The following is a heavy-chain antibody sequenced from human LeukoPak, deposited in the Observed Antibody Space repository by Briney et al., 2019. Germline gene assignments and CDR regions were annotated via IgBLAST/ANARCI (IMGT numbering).Heavy chain of an antibody. CDR1: GGSISSYY. V-gene: IGHV4-59*01. D-gene: IGHD3-22*01. Sequence: SETLSLTCTVSGGSISSYYWSWIRQPPGKGLEWIGYIYYSGSTNYNPSLKSRVTISVDTSKNQFSLKLSSVTAADTAVYYSARAGSGYYFYYFDYWGQGTLVTVSS. J-gene: IGHJ4*02. CDR3: ARAGSGYYFYYFDY. CDR2: IYYSGST.